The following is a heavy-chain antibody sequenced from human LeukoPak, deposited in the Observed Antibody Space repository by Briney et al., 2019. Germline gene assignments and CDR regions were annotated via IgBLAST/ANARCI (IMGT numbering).Heavy chain of an antibody. CDR3: AREAHDFWSGYSGWFDP. D-gene: IGHD3-3*01. CDR2: IWYDGSNK. J-gene: IGHJ5*02. V-gene: IGHV3-33*01. Sequence: PGGSLRLSCAASGFTFSSYGMHWVRQAPGKGLEWVAVIWYDGSNKYYADSVKGRFTISRDNSKNTLYLQMNSLRAEDTAVYYCAREAHDFWSGYSGWFDPWGQGTLVTVSS. CDR1: GFTFSSYG.